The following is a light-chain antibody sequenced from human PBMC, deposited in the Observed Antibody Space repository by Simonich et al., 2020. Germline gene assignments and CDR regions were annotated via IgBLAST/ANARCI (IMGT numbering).Light chain of an antibody. CDR3: MQGTHWPIT. CDR1: QSLVHSDGNTY. Sequence: DVVMTQSPLSLPVTLGQPASISCRSSQSLVHSDGNTYLNWFQQRPGQSPRRLIYKVSNRDSGVQDRFSGRGSGTDFTLKISRVEAEDVGVYYCMQGTHWPITFGQGTRLEIK. V-gene: IGKV2-30*02. J-gene: IGKJ5*01. CDR2: KVS.